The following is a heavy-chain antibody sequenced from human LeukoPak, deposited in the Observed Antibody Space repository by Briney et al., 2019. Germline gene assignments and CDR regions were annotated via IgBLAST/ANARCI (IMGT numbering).Heavy chain of an antibody. V-gene: IGHV1-69*13. CDR2: IIPIFGTT. D-gene: IGHD6-13*01. Sequence: SVKLSCKASGRTFSSYAISWVRQAPGQGLEWMGGIIPIFGTTNYAQKFQGRVTITADDSTSTAYMELSSLRSEDTAVYYCARVSSDSSNWYWFDPWGQGTLLTVSS. CDR1: GRTFSSYA. CDR3: ARVSSDSSNWYWFDP. J-gene: IGHJ5*02.